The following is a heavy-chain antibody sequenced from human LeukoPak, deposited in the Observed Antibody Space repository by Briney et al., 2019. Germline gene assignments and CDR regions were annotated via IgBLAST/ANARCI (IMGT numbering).Heavy chain of an antibody. CDR2: IYYSGST. CDR3: ARGLSTYYYDSSGYRGRAFDI. CDR1: GGSISSGDYY. D-gene: IGHD3-22*01. V-gene: IGHV4-30-4*01. J-gene: IGHJ3*02. Sequence: SQTLSLTCTVSGGSISSGDYYWSWIRQPPGKGLEWIGYIYYSGSTYYNPSLKSRVTISVDTSKNQFSLKLSSVTAADTAVYYCARGLSTYYYDSSGYRGRAFDIWGQGTMVTVSS.